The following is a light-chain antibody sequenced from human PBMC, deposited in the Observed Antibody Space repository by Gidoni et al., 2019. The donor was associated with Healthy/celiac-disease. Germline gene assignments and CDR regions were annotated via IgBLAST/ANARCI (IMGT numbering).Light chain of an antibody. CDR3: QQRSNWTPALT. J-gene: IGKJ4*01. Sequence: EIVLTQSPATLSSSPGERATLSCRASQSVSSYLAWYQQKPGQAPRPLIYDASNRATGIPARFSGRGSGTDCTLTISSLEPEDGGGYYCQQRSNWTPALTFXGXTKVXIK. CDR1: QSVSSY. V-gene: IGKV3-11*01. CDR2: DAS.